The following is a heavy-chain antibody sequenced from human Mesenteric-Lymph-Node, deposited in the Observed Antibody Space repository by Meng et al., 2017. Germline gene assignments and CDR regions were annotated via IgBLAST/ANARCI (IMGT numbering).Heavy chain of an antibody. V-gene: IGHV4-31*03. CDR3: ARDIRGPGPHWYYDL. D-gene: IGHD1-26*01. Sequence: SETLSLTCTVSSVSISSGGYYWSWIRQHPGKGLEWIGYIYYSGSTYYNSSLKSRVTISLDTSKNKFSLTLSAVTAADTAVYYCARDIRGPGPHWYYDLWGRGTLVTVSS. J-gene: IGHJ2*01. CDR2: IYYSGST. CDR1: SVSISSGGYY.